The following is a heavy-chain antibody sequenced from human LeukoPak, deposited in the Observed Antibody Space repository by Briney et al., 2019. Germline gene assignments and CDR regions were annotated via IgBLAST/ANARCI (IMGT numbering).Heavy chain of an antibody. CDR1: GYTFTGYY. J-gene: IGHJ5*02. V-gene: IGHV1-2*02. D-gene: IGHD6-13*01. CDR2: INPNSGGT. Sequence: ASVKVSCKASGYTFTGYYMHWVRQAPGQGLEWMGWINPNSGGTNYAQKFQGRVTMTRDTSITTTYMVVSRLRSDDTAVYYCARGRAGSWLGWFDHWGQGTLVTVSS. CDR3: ARGRAGSWLGWFDH.